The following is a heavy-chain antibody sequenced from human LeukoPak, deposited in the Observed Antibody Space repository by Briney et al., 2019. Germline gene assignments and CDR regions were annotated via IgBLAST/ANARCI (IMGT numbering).Heavy chain of an antibody. CDR2: ISWDGTT. CDR3: VKDLSYESSGSYFDY. V-gene: IGHV3-43*01. Sequence: GGSLRLSCAASGFTFEDYTMHWVRQAAGKTLEWVSLISWDGTTYYADSGTGRFNISRDNTKDSLYLQMDALRSEPSAFYYCVKDLSYESSGSYFDYWGQGTLVSVS. D-gene: IGHD3-22*01. J-gene: IGHJ4*02. CDR1: GFTFEDYT.